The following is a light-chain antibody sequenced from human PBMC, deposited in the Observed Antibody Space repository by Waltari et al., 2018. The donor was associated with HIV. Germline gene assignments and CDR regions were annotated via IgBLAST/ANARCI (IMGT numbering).Light chain of an antibody. CDR1: SGAILDFHS. Sequence: QSALTQPASVSGSPGQSRATSRPSTSGAILDFHSFSWYLHFPGKAPRLIIYDVTQRPSGISHRFSGFESGAAASLMIFGLQSEDEGDYYCLAYTPRGTYVFGSGT. J-gene: IGLJ1*01. CDR2: DVT. V-gene: IGLV2-14*03. CDR3: LAYTPRGTYV.